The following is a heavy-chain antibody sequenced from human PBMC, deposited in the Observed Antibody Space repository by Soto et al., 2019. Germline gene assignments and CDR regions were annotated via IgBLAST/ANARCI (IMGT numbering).Heavy chain of an antibody. J-gene: IGHJ4*02. CDR1: GRALRDHS. D-gene: IGHD3-9*01. CDR2: ISPIGDT. V-gene: IGHV4-34*02. CDR3: ARDGGLPGARSFEWLKFGYFAS. Sequence: QVQLQQWGAGLLKPSETLSLTCAVYGRALRDHSWHWIRQSHGKGLEWIGKISPIGDTDSSLSIASRVTISAATSQNHFSLRLTSVTAADSGVYYCARDGGLPGARSFEWLKFGYFASWDQGVLVTVSS.